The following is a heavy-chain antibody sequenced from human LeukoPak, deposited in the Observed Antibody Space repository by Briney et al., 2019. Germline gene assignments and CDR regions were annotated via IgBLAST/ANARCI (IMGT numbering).Heavy chain of an antibody. Sequence: PSETLSLTCTVSGGSISSYYWSWIRQPAGKGLEWIGHIYTIESTNYNPSLKSRVTMSIDTSKNQFSLNLTSVTAADTAVYYCARDPGYLFVSGDWGQGILVTVSS. CDR2: IYTIEST. CDR3: ARDPGYLFVSGD. D-gene: IGHD3-10*01. V-gene: IGHV4-4*07. CDR1: GGSISSYY. J-gene: IGHJ4*02.